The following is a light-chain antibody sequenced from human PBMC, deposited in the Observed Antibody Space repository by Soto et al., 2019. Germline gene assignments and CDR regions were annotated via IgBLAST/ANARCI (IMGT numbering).Light chain of an antibody. CDR1: QSVSSSF. Sequence: EIVLTHSPDTLSLSPCERATLSYSASQSVSSSFLAWYQQTPGQAPRLLIYAASSRATGIPDRFSGSGSGTDFTLTISRLEPEDFAVYYCQQYGNSPQTFGQGTKVDI. J-gene: IGKJ1*01. CDR3: QQYGNSPQT. V-gene: IGKV3-20*01. CDR2: AAS.